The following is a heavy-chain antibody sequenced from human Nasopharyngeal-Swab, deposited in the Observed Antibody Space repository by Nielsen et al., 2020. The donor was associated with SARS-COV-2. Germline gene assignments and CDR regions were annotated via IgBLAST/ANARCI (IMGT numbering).Heavy chain of an antibody. V-gene: IGHV3-74*01. CDR2: MNSDGSTI. J-gene: IGHJ4*01. CDR1: GFTFSSSW. D-gene: IGHD3-16*02. CDR3: ATAGNYRFDN. Sequence: GGSLRLSCAASGFTFSSSWMHWIRQDPGKGLVWVARMNSDGSTINYGDSVMGRFIISRGNAKNMLYLQMYSLRAEDTAVYYCATAGNYRFDNWGHGTLVTVSS.